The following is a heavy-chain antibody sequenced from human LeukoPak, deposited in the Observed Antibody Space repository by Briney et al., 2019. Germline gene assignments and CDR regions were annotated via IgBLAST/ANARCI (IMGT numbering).Heavy chain of an antibody. V-gene: IGHV3-33*08. CDR2: IWYDGSNK. J-gene: IGHJ6*02. CDR3: ARDRSREGHYYYYGMDV. D-gene: IGHD1-26*01. Sequence: GGSLRLSCAASGFTISSSQMHWVRQAPGKGLEWVAVIWYDGSNKYYADSVKGRFTISRDNSKNTLYLQMNSLRAEDTAVYYCARDRSREGHYYYYGMDVWGQGTTVTVSS. CDR1: GFTISSSQ.